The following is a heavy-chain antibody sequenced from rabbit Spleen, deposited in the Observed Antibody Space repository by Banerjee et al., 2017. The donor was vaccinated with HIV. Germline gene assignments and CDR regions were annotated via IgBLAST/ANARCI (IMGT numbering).Heavy chain of an antibody. V-gene: IGHV1S45*01. Sequence: QQQLVESGGGLVQPEGSLTLTCTASGVSFSTDYYMCWVRQAPGKGLECIACIYGGSSGSTYYASWAKGRFTISKTSSTTVTLQMTSLTAADTATYFCARGSATMTMVITGFYFNLWGPGTLVTVS. D-gene: IGHD2-1*01. CDR3: ARGSATMTMVITGFYFNL. CDR1: GVSFSTDYY. J-gene: IGHJ4*01. CDR2: IYGGSSGST.